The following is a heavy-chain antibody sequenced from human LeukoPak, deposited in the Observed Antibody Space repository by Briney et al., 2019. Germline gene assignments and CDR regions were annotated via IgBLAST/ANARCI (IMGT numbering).Heavy chain of an antibody. CDR1: GYSFTNYW. Sequence: GESLKISCKGSGYSFTNYWIGWVRQMPGKGLEWMGIIYPGDSGTRYSPTFQGQVTISADKSMNTAYLQWSSLKASDTAVYYCARGRSEMEIFDYWGQGTLVTVSS. D-gene: IGHD1-1*01. V-gene: IGHV5-51*01. CDR3: ARGRSEMEIFDY. J-gene: IGHJ4*02. CDR2: IYPGDSGT.